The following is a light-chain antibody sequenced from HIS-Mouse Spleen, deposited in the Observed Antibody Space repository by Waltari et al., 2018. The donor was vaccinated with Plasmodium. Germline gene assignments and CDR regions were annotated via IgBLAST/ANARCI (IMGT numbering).Light chain of an antibody. CDR2: RDT. Sequence: SYELTQPLSVSVALGQTARITCGGNNIGSKHVHWYQQKPGQAPVLVIYRDTNRPSGIPERLAGSNAGNTATLTSSRGQAGDEADYDCQVWDSSTVVFGGGTKLTVL. CDR3: QVWDSSTVV. V-gene: IGLV3-9*01. CDR1: NIGSKH. J-gene: IGLJ2*01.